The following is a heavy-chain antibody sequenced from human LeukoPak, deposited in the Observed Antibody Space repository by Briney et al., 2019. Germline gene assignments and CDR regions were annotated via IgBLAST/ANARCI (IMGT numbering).Heavy chain of an antibody. D-gene: IGHD5-18*01. CDR1: GFTLGSHD. Sequence: GGSLRLSCTASGFTLGSHDMHWVRQIPGQGLEWVAAVSSGFHAFSADSVQGRFTVSREDARNSLYLQMNSLRAGDTAVYYCVREARGYHYTYFDYWGQGTLVTVSS. V-gene: IGHV3-13*01. CDR2: VSSGFHA. J-gene: IGHJ4*02. CDR3: VREARGYHYTYFDY.